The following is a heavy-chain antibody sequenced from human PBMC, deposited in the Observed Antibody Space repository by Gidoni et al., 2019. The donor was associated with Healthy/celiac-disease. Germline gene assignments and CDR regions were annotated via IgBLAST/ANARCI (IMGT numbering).Heavy chain of an antibody. J-gene: IGHJ3*02. Sequence: WIRQPPGKGLEWIGSIYYSGSTYYNPSLKSRVTISVDTSKNQFSLKLSSVTAADTAVYYCARGRYQLLLPDAFDIWGQGTMVTVSS. V-gene: IGHV4-39*01. CDR3: ARGRYQLLLPDAFDI. CDR2: IYYSGST. D-gene: IGHD2-2*01.